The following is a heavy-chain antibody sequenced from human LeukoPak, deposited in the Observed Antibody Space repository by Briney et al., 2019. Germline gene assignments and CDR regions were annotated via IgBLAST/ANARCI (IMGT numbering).Heavy chain of an antibody. CDR3: ARNWYYYDGSSYFWVYFDY. CDR2: LYTSGST. Sequence: PSQTLSLTCTVSGGSISSGGYYWSWIRQPAGKGLEWIGRLYTSGSTNYNPSLKSRVTMSVDTSRNQFSLKLSSVTAADTAVYYCARNWYYYDGSSYFWVYFDYWGQGTLVTVSS. CDR1: GGSISSGGYY. D-gene: IGHD3-22*01. V-gene: IGHV4-61*02. J-gene: IGHJ4*02.